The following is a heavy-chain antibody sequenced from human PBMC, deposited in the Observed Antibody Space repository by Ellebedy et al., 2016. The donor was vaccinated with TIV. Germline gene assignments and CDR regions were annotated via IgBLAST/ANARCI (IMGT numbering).Heavy chain of an antibody. Sequence: GGSLRLXXAASGFTFSSYSMNWVRQAPGKGLEWVSYISSSSSTIYYADSVKGRFTISRDNAKNSLYLQMNSLRAEDTAVYYCARDIIRDTMVRGVIITVAFDYWGQGTLVTVSS. J-gene: IGHJ4*02. CDR2: ISSSSSTI. D-gene: IGHD3-10*01. CDR3: ARDIIRDTMVRGVIITVAFDY. V-gene: IGHV3-48*04. CDR1: GFTFSSYS.